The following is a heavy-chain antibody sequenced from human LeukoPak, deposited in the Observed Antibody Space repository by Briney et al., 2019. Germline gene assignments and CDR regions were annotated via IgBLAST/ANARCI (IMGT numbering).Heavy chain of an antibody. CDR2: IWFDGSNQ. CDR1: GFIFTSHG. D-gene: IGHD6-13*01. J-gene: IGHJ4*02. Sequence: GGSLRLSCAASGFIFTSHGMHWVRQAPGKGLEWVAVIWFDGSNQFCADSVKGRFTISRDNSKNTLYLQMNSLRAEDTAVYYCARGPYSSSWYYFEYWGQGTLVTVSS. CDR3: ARGPYSSSWYYFEY. V-gene: IGHV3-33*01.